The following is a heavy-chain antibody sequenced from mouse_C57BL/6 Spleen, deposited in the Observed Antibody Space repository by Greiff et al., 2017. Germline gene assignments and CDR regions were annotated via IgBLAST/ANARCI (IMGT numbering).Heavy chain of an antibody. CDR3: AVYYYGSYAMDY. V-gene: IGHV1-67*01. CDR2: ISTYYGDA. Sequence: VKLMESGPELVRPGVSVKISCKGSGYTFTDYAMHWVKQSHAKSLEWIGVISTYYGDASYNQKFKDKATMTVDKSSSTAYMERAILTSEDSAVYYCAVYYYGSYAMDYWGQGTSVTVSS. D-gene: IGHD1-1*01. CDR1: GYTFTDYA. J-gene: IGHJ4*01.